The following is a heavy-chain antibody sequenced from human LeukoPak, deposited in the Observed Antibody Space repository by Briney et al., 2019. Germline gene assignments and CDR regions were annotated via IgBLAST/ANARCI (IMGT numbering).Heavy chain of an antibody. CDR3: TRPGWFGELTPDY. CDR2: IRSKANSYAT. D-gene: IGHD3-10*01. Sequence: GGSLRLSCAASGFTFSGSAMHWVRQASGKGLEWVGRIRSKANSYATAYAASVKGRFTISRDDSKNTAYLQMNSLKTEDTAVYYCTRPGWFGELTPDYWGQGTLVTVSS. CDR1: GFTFSGSA. V-gene: IGHV3-73*01. J-gene: IGHJ4*02.